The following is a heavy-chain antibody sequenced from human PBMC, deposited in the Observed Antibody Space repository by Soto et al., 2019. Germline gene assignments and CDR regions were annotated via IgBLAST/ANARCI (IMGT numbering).Heavy chain of an antibody. Sequence: QVQLVQSGAEVKKPGASVKVSCRASGYTFTTYTLLWVRQAPGQMLDWMAWINPGNGDTKYSQNFQGRVTATRDTSAITAYMEMSSLRSDDKATDCCARKPQGFQIGWALALDIWGQGTMVTVS. J-gene: IGHJ3*02. CDR1: GYTFTTYT. CDR3: ARKPQGFQIGWALALDI. V-gene: IGHV1-3*01. CDR2: INPGNGDT. D-gene: IGHD3-16*01.